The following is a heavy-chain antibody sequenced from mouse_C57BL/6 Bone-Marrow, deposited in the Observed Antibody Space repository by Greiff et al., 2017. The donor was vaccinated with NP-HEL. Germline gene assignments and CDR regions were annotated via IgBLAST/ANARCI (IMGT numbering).Heavy chain of an antibody. CDR3: ARDHYGVAY. J-gene: IGHJ3*01. D-gene: IGHD1-1*01. V-gene: IGHV5-4*01. CDR2: ISDGGSYT. Sequence: EVKLVESGGGLVKPGGSLKLSCAASGFTFSSYAMSWVRQTPEKRLEWVATISDGGSYTYYPDNVKGRFSISRDNAKNNLYLQMSHLKSEDTAMYYCARDHYGVAYWGQGTLVTVSA. CDR1: GFTFSSYA.